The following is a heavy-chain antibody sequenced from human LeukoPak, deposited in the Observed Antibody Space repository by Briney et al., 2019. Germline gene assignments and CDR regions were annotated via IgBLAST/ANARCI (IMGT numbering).Heavy chain of an antibody. Sequence: GGSLRLSCVASGFPFTTYAMNWVCQAPGKGLEWVAFIRLDGSNEQYADSVKGRFIISRDNSKNTLYMQMHSLTSDDTAVYYCTRGYDSRYWGQGTLVTVSS. CDR3: TRGYDSRY. CDR1: GFPFTTYA. V-gene: IGHV3-30*02. D-gene: IGHD3-9*01. J-gene: IGHJ4*02. CDR2: IRLDGSNE.